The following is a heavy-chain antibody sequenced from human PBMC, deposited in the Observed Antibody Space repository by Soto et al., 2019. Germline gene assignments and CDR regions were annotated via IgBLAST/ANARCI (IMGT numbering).Heavy chain of an antibody. J-gene: IGHJ5*02. CDR3: ARECCSGGNCYTYYFDP. D-gene: IGHD2-15*01. V-gene: IGHV3-74*01. Sequence: GGSLRLSCAASGLTFNRYWMHWVRHAPGKGLVWVSHINTDGTNSNYADSVKGRFPISRDNAKSTLFLQMNSLRDEDTAVYHCARECCSGGNCYTYYFDPWGQGVPVTVSS. CDR1: GLTFNRYW. CDR2: INTDGTNS.